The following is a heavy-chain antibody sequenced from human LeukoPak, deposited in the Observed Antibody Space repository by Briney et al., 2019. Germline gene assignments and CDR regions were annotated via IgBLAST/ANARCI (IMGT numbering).Heavy chain of an antibody. V-gene: IGHV4-61*02. J-gene: IGHJ5*02. CDR1: GGSISSGSYY. CDR3: ARERRFWSGCNWFDP. D-gene: IGHD3-3*01. CDR2: IYTSGST. Sequence: SQTLSLTCTVSGGSISSGSYYWSWIRQPAGKGLEWIGRIYTSGSTNYNPSIKSRVTISVDTSKNQFSLKLSSVTAADTAVYYCARERRFWSGCNWFDPWGQGTLVTVSS.